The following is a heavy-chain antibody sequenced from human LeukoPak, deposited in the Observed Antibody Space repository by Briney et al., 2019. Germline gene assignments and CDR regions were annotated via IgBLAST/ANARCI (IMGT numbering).Heavy chain of an antibody. Sequence: PGGSLRLSCAASGFSFSRSSMGWVRQAPGKGLEXVSSITASSTYIYYADSVKGRFTISRDNVEKSVSLQMNSLRAEDTAVYYCAREYYYDEDAGNYWGQGTLVTVSS. D-gene: IGHD3-22*01. CDR3: AREYYYDEDAGNY. CDR2: ITASSTYI. J-gene: IGHJ4*02. CDR1: GFSFSRSS. V-gene: IGHV3-21*01.